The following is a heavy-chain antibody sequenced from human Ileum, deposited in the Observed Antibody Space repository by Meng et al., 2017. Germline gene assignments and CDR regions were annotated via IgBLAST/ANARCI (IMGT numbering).Heavy chain of an antibody. CDR2: AST. V-gene: IGHV4-61*08. CDR1: GRSVSPPGCP. J-gene: IGHJ4*02. D-gene: IGHD1-26*01. Sequence: QRQGPCRGLVTPSDNLSLTCTVSGRSVSPPGCPWGWLRQPPGKGLEWIGYASTNYYPSLKSRVTISLDTSRNQFSLSLSSVTAADTAVYYCARDHMGSLDYWGQGILVTVSS. CDR3: ARDHMGSLDY.